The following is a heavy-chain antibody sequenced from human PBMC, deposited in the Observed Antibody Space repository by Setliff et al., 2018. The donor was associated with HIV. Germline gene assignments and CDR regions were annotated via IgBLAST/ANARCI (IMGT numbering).Heavy chain of an antibody. D-gene: IGHD3-10*01. Sequence: ASVKVSCKASGYTFTSYDINWVRQATGQGLEWMGWMNPNSGNTGYAQKFQGRVTMTRSTSISTAYMGLSSLKTEDTAVYYCAREGLWFGELSVSYGMDVWGQGTTVTVSS. CDR3: AREGLWFGELSVSYGMDV. CDR2: MNPNSGNT. V-gene: IGHV1-8*01. CDR1: GYTFTSYD. J-gene: IGHJ6*02.